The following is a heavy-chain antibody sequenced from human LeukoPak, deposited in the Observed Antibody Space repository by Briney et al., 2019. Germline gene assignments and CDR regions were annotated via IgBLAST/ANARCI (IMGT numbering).Heavy chain of an antibody. V-gene: IGHV3-23*01. CDR1: GFTFSSYA. Sequence: GGSLRLSCAASGFTFSSYAMSWVRQAPGKGLEWVSAIGGSGGSTYYADSVKGRFTISRDNSKNTLYMQMNSLRAEDTAVYYCAKANDYGYFDYWGQGTLVTVSS. CDR2: IGGSGGST. D-gene: IGHD4-17*01. J-gene: IGHJ4*02. CDR3: AKANDYGYFDY.